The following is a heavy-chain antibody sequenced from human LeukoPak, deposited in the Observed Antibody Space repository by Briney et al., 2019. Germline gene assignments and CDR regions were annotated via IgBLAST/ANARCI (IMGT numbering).Heavy chain of an antibody. V-gene: IGHV4-4*07. D-gene: IGHD3-22*01. CDR1: GGSISSYY. CDR2: IYTSGST. Sequence: SETLSLTCTVSGGSISSYYWSWFRQPAGKGLEWIGRIYTSGSTNYNPSLKSRVTISVDTSKNQFSLKLSSVTAADTAVYYCARAATYYYDSSGEKGHFDFWGQGTLVTVSS. CDR3: ARAATYYYDSSGEKGHFDF. J-gene: IGHJ4*02.